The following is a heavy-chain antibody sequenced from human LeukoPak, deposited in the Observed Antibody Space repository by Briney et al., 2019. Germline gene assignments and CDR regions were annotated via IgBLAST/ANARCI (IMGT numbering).Heavy chain of an antibody. CDR3: AGGPSTSY. D-gene: IGHD5/OR15-5a*01. V-gene: IGHV4-59*01. J-gene: IGHJ4*02. CDR2: IYYSGST. CDR1: GGSISSYY. Sequence: SETLSLTCTVSGGSISSYYWSWIRQPPGKGLGWIGYIYYSGSTNYNPSLKSRVTISVDTSKNQFSLKLSSVTAADTAVYYCAGGPSTSYWGQGTLVTVSS.